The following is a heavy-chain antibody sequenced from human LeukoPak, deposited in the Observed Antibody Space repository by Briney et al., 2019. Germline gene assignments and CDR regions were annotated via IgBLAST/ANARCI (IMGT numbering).Heavy chain of an antibody. D-gene: IGHD3-10*01. CDR2: ISWNSGSI. Sequence: GGSLRLSCAASGFTFDDYAMHWVRQAPGKGLEWVSGISWNSGSIGYADSVKGRFTISRDNAKNSLYLQMNSLRAEDTALYYCAKDREPYGSGSSHWAFDIWGQGTMVTVSS. CDR1: GFTFDDYA. V-gene: IGHV3-9*01. J-gene: IGHJ3*02. CDR3: AKDREPYGSGSSHWAFDI.